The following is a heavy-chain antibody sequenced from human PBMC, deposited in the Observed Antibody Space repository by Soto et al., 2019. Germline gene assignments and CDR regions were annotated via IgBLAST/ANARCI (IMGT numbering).Heavy chain of an antibody. D-gene: IGHD3-16*01. CDR2: LYYSGSI. V-gene: IGHV4-39*01. J-gene: IGHJ2*01. CDR3: ANLPGEWYFAL. Sequence: QLPLQESGPGLVKPSETLSLTCTVSGGSISSSDYYWAWIRQPPGKGLEWIGTLYYSGSIYYTPSLNRRATISVDTSKNQVSLERTSVTAADTAVYYCANLPGEWYFALWGRGTLVTVSS. CDR1: GGSISSSDYY.